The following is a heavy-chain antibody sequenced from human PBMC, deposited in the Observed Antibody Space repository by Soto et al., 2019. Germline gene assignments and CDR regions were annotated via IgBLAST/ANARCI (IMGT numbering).Heavy chain of an antibody. CDR2: IYYSGST. V-gene: IGHV4-39*01. J-gene: IGHJ3*02. D-gene: IGHD3-9*01. CDR1: GGSISSSSYY. Sequence: QLQLQESGPGLVKPSETLSLTCTVSGGSISSSSYYWGWIRQPPGKGLEWIGSIYYSGSTYYNPSLKSRVTISVDTSKNQFSLKLSSVTAADTAVYYCARHGLSYDILTGYYKGSYYGFDIWGQGTMVTVSS. CDR3: ARHGLSYDILTGYYKGSYYGFDI.